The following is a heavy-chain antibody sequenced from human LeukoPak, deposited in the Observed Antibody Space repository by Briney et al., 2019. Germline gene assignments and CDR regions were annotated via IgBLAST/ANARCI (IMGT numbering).Heavy chain of an antibody. D-gene: IGHD3-10*01. Sequence: GGSLRLSCAASGFTFIMYDMTWVRQAPGKGLEWVSLISGSGATTYYADSVKGRFTISRDNSKNTLYLQMNSLRAEDTAVYYCAKSRIDRAGTSGYFDYWGQGTLVTVSS. V-gene: IGHV3-23*01. CDR1: GFTFIMYD. CDR3: AKSRIDRAGTSGYFDY. J-gene: IGHJ4*02. CDR2: ISGSGATT.